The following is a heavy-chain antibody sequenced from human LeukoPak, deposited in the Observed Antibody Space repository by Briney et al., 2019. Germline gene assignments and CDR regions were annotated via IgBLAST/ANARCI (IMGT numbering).Heavy chain of an antibody. CDR2: INPNSGGT. CDR1: GYTFTGYY. V-gene: IGHV1-2*02. J-gene: IGHJ4*02. D-gene: IGHD5-24*01. Sequence: ASVKVSCKTSGYTFTGYYMHWVRQAPGQGLEWMGWINPNSGGTNYAQKFQGRVAMTRDTSISTAYMELSRLRSDDTAVYYCAREGSRWLQFGVYWGQGTLVTVSS. CDR3: AREGSRWLQFGVY.